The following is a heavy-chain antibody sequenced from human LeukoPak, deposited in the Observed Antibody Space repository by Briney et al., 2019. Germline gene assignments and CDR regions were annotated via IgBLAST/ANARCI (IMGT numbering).Heavy chain of an antibody. CDR3: ARIGVGAFDY. D-gene: IGHD1-26*01. Sequence: SETLSLTCTVSGGSISSYYWSWIRQPPGKGLEWIGYIYYSGSTNYNPSLKSRVTISVDTSKNQLSLKLSSVTAADTAVYYCARIGVGAFDYWGQGTLVTVSS. CDR2: IYYSGST. V-gene: IGHV4-59*01. J-gene: IGHJ4*02. CDR1: GGSISSYY.